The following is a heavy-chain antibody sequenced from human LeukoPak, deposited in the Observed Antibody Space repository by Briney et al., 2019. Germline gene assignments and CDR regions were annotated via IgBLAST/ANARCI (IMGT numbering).Heavy chain of an antibody. Sequence: PEGSLRLSCAASGFTFSSYSMNWVRQAPGKGLEWVSSISSSSSCIYYADSVKGRFTISRDNAKNSLYLQMNSLGAEDTAVYYCARKWGFSGHPGGYFDYWGQGTLVTVSS. CDR1: GFTFSSYS. J-gene: IGHJ4*02. D-gene: IGHD6-19*01. CDR2: ISSSSSCI. CDR3: ARKWGFSGHPGGYFDY. V-gene: IGHV3-21*01.